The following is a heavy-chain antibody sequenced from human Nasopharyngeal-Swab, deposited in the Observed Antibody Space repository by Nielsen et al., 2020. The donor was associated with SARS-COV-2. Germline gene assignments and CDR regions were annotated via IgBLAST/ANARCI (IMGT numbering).Heavy chain of an antibody. J-gene: IGHJ5*02. V-gene: IGHV4-39*01. CDR1: GGSISSSSYY. D-gene: IGHD3-3*01. Sequence: SETLSLTCTVSGGSISSSSYYWGWIRQPPGKELEWIGSIYYSGSTYYNPSLKSRVTISVDTSKNQFSLKLSSVTAADTAVYYCARLELSYYDFWSGYQSGWFDPWGQGTLVTVSS. CDR2: IYYSGST. CDR3: ARLELSYYDFWSGYQSGWFDP.